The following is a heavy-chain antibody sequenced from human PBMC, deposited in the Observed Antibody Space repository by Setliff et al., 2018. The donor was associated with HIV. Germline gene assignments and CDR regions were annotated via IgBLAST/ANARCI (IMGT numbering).Heavy chain of an antibody. V-gene: IGHV3-15*01. CDR1: GFTFSNAW. Sequence: PGGSLRLSCAASGFTFSNAWMSWVRQAPGKGLEWVGRIKSKTDGGITDYAAPVKGRFTISRDDSKNTLYLQMNSLKTEDTAVYYCTTGTRLVDWGQGALVTVSS. D-gene: IGHD2-21*01. CDR3: TTGTRLVD. J-gene: IGHJ4*02. CDR2: IKSKTDGGIT.